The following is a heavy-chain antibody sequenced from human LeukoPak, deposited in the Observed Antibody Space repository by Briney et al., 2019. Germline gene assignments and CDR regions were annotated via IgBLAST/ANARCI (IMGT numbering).Heavy chain of an antibody. CDR2: IYYSGST. CDR3: ARVGSYGSS. D-gene: IGHD5-18*01. CDR1: GGSISSSSYY. Sequence: TSETLSLTCTVSGGSISSSSYYWGWIRQPPGKGLEWIGSIYYSGSTYYNPSLKSRVTISVDTSKNQFSLKLSSVTAADTAVYYCARVGSYGSSWGQGTLVTVSS. V-gene: IGHV4-39*01. J-gene: IGHJ4*02.